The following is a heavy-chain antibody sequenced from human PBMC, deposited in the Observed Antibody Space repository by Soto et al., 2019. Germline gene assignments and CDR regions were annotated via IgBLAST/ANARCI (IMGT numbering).Heavy chain of an antibody. Sequence: QVTLKESGPVLVKPTETLTLTCTVSGFSLSDAKLGVSWIRQPPGKALEWLAHIFSNDEKSYSTSLKTRLTISKDTSKSQVVLTMTNMDPADTATYYCARTRHYDFWSGSYDLWGQGTLVTVSS. CDR2: IFSNDEK. CDR1: GFSLSDAKLG. D-gene: IGHD3-3*01. CDR3: ARTRHYDFWSGSYDL. V-gene: IGHV2-26*01. J-gene: IGHJ5*02.